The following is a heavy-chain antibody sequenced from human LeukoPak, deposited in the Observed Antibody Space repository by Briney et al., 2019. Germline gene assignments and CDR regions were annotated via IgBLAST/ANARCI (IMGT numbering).Heavy chain of an antibody. Sequence: GGSLRLSCAASGFTFSYYGMHWVRQAPGKGLEWVAFIQHDESNEDYEDSVKGRLTISRDNPKNTLYLQLNSLRDEDTAVYYCAKDGSGSIDLWGRGTLVTVSS. J-gene: IGHJ5*02. CDR1: GFTFSYYG. CDR3: AKDGSGSIDL. D-gene: IGHD3-22*01. CDR2: IQHDESNE. V-gene: IGHV3-30*02.